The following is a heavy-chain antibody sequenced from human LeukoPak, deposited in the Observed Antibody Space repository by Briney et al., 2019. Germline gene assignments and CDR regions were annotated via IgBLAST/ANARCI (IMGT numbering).Heavy chain of an antibody. CDR1: GGTFSSYA. Sequence: ASVNVSCKASGGTFSSYAISWVRQAPGQGLEWMGRIIPILGIANYAQKFQGRVTITADKSTSTAYMELSSLRSEDTAVYYCARTGYSGYAYYFDYWGQGTLVTVSS. CDR3: ARTGYSGYAYYFDY. D-gene: IGHD5-12*01. CDR2: IIPILGIA. J-gene: IGHJ4*02. V-gene: IGHV1-69*04.